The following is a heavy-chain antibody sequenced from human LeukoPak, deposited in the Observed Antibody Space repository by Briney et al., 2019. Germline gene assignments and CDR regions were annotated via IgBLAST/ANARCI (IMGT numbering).Heavy chain of an antibody. CDR3: AKSKDIVVAVTATPLDY. CDR2: ISYDGSKK. Sequence: GGSLRLSCAASGFTFSMYGMEWVRQAPGKGLECVAVISYDGSKKYYAESVKGRFTISRDNSKNTQYLQMNSLRAEDTAVYYCAKSKDIVVAVTATPLDYWGQGTLVTVSS. V-gene: IGHV3-30*18. CDR1: GFTFSMYG. D-gene: IGHD2-15*01. J-gene: IGHJ4*02.